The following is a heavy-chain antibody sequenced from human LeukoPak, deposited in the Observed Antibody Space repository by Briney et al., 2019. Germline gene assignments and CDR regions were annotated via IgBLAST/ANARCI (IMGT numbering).Heavy chain of an antibody. CDR1: GFTFSHYW. V-gene: IGHV3-7*04. CDR2: IKQEGSEK. D-gene: IGHD3-22*01. J-gene: IGHJ4*02. CDR3: ARGTYYYDSSGYYVFDS. Sequence: PGGSLRLSCAASGFTFSHYWMSWVRQAPGKGLEWVANIKQEGSEKYYVDSVKGRFTISRDNAKNSLHLQMNSLRAEDTAVYYCARGTYYYDSSGYYVFDSWGQGTLVTVSS.